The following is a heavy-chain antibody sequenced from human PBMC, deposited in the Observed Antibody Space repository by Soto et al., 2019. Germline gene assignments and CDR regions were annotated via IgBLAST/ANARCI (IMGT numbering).Heavy chain of an antibody. CDR2: IFTGGAT. Sequence: GGSLRLSCAASGFIVSSNYMSWVRQAPGKGLEWVSVIFTGGATDYADSVKGRFTMSRDISKNTLYLQMNSLRVDDTAVYFCVKEFKGAFDHWGPGTLVIVSS. CDR1: GFIVSSNY. D-gene: IGHD3-16*01. J-gene: IGHJ4*02. CDR3: VKEFKGAFDH. V-gene: IGHV3-53*01.